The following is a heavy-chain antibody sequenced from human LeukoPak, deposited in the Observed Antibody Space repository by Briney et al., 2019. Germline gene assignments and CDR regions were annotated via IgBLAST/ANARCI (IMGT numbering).Heavy chain of an antibody. D-gene: IGHD2-15*01. V-gene: IGHV7-4-1*02. CDR3: AREASLYCSGGSCYSFKDY. J-gene: IGHJ4*02. CDR1: GYTFTSYA. Sequence: ASVKVSCKASGYTFTSYAMNWVRQAPGQGLEWMGWINTNTGNPTYAQGFTGRFVFSLDTSVSTACLQISSLKAEDTAAYYCAREASLYCSGGSCYSFKDYWGQGTLVTVSS. CDR2: INTNTGNP.